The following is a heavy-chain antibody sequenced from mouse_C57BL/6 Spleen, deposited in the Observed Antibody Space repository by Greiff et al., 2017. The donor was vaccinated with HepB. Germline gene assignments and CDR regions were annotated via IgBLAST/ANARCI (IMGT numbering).Heavy chain of an antibody. CDR1: GYTFTSYW. V-gene: IGHV1-59*01. CDR3: ARNDGYRGYFDV. CDR2: IDPSDSYT. Sequence: QVQLQQPGAELVRPGTSVKLSCKASGYTFTSYWMHWVKQRPGQGLEWIGVIDPSDSYTNYNQKFKGKATLTVNKSSSTAYMELRSLTSEDSAVYYCARNDGYRGYFDVWGTGTTVTVSS. J-gene: IGHJ1*03. D-gene: IGHD2-3*01.